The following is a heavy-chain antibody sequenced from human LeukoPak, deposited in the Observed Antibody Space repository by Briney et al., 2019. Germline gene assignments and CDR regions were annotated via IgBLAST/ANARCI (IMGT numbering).Heavy chain of an antibody. Sequence: ASVKVSCKASGYTFTSYAMNWVRQAPGQGLEWMGWINTNTGNPTYAQGFTGRFVFSLDTSVSTVYLQIGSLKAEDTAVYYCARPLSGSYYDYWGQGTLVTVSS. CDR1: GYTFTSYA. V-gene: IGHV7-4-1*01. CDR2: INTNTGNP. J-gene: IGHJ4*02. CDR3: ARPLSGSYYDY. D-gene: IGHD1-26*01.